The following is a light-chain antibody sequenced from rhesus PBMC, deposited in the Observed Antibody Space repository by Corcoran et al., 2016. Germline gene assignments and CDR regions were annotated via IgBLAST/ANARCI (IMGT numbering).Light chain of an antibody. CDR3: QQYSNWPLT. CDR1: QSVSSN. CDR2: GAS. Sequence: EIVMTQSPATLSLSPGQRVTLSCRASQSVSSNLAWYRQKPGQAPSLLIYGASRRAPGIPDRFSGSGSGTDFTLTITYLEPEDFAVYYGQQYSNWPLTFGGGTKVEIK. J-gene: IGKJ4*01. V-gene: IGKV3-42*03.